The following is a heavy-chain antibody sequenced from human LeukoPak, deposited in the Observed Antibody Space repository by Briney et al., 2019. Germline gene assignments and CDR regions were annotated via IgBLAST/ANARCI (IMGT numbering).Heavy chain of an antibody. CDR2: IYYSGST. D-gene: IGHD2/OR15-2a*01. V-gene: IGHV4-39*01. J-gene: IGHJ3*02. CDR1: GGSISSSSYY. Sequence: SETLSLTCTVSGGSISSSSYYWGWIRQPPGKGLEWIGNIYYSGSTYYNPFLKSRVTISIDTSKNQFSLRLYSVTAADTAVYYCATIVAGAFDIWGQGTMVTVSS. CDR3: ATIVAGAFDI.